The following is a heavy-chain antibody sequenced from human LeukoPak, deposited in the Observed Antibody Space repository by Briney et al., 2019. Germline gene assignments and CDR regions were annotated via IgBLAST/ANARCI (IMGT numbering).Heavy chain of an antibody. D-gene: IGHD4-23*01. V-gene: IGHV4-38-2*01. CDR3: ARGVTVDDAFDI. J-gene: IGHJ3*02. Sequence: SETLSLTCAVSGYSISSGYYWGWIRQPPGKGLEWIGSIYHSGSTNYNPSLKSRVTISVDTSKNQFSLKLSSVTAADTAVYYCARGVTVDDAFDIWGQGTMVTVSS. CDR2: IYHSGST. CDR1: GYSISSGYY.